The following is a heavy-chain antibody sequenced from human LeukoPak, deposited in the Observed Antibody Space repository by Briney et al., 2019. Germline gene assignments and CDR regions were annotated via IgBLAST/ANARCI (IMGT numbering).Heavy chain of an antibody. CDR2: ISSSGSTI. V-gene: IGHV3-48*03. J-gene: IGHJ3*02. CDR1: GFTFSSYE. Sequence: PGGSLRLSCAASGFTFSSYEMNWVRQAPGKGLEWVSYISSSGSTIYYADSVKGRFTISRDNAKNSLYLQMNSLRAEDTALYYCARDQTIKYYYDSSGSSGAFDIWGQGTMVTVSS. CDR3: ARDQTIKYYYDSSGSSGAFDI. D-gene: IGHD3-22*01.